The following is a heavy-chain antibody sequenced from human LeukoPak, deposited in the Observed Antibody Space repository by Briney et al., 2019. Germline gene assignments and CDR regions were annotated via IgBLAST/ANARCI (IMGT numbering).Heavy chain of an antibody. J-gene: IGHJ4*02. CDR2: MYNSRIS. V-gene: IGHV4-4*09. CDR1: NGSLTDYF. Sequence: PSETLSLTCSVSNGSLTDYFWSWIRQPPGKGLEWIGYMYNSRISNYNPSLKSRVSISIDTSKNQFSLELNAVTATDTAVYYCARDQNFGDYALHYWGQGILVTVSS. CDR3: ARDQNFGDYALHY. D-gene: IGHD2-21*01.